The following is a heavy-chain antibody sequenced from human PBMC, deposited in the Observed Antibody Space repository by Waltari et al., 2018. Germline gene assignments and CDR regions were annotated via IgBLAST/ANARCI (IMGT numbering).Heavy chain of an antibody. J-gene: IGHJ3*02. D-gene: IGHD3-3*01. CDR2: ISISSRYI. CDR1: GFTFSSYS. V-gene: IGHV3-21*01. Sequence: EVQLVESGGGLVKPGGSLRLSCAASGFTFSSYSMNWVRQAPGKGLELVSSISISSRYIDYADSVKGRFTIARDNAKNSRYLQMNSLRAEDTAVYYCASVVSIFVVVTHIWGQGTMVTVSS. CDR3: ASVVSIFVVVTHI.